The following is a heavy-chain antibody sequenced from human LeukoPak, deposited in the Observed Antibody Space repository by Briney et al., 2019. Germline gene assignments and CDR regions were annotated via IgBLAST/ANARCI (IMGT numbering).Heavy chain of an antibody. CDR2: IYYSGST. V-gene: IGHV4-39*01. J-gene: IGHJ6*03. CDR3: ARQSGSYGVYYYYMDV. Sequence: SETLSLTCSVSGGSISSSSYYWGWIRQPPGKGLEWIGTIYYSGSTYYNPSLKSRVTISVDTSKNQFSLKLSSVTAADTAVYYCARQSGSYGVYYYYMDVWGKGTTVTISS. D-gene: IGHD1-26*01. CDR1: GGSISSSSYY.